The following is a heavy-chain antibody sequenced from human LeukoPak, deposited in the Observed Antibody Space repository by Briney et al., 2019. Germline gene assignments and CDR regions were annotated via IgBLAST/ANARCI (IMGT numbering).Heavy chain of an antibody. D-gene: IGHD3-22*01. J-gene: IGHJ5*02. CDR3: ARGKWLTRNWFDP. CDR1: GGSFSGYY. Sequence: PETLSLTCAVSGGSFSGYYWSWSRQPPGEGLEWIGEINHSGSTNYNPSLKSRVTISVDTSKNQFSLKLSSVTAADTAVYYCARGKWLTRNWFDPWGQGTLVTVSS. CDR2: INHSGST. V-gene: IGHV4-34*01.